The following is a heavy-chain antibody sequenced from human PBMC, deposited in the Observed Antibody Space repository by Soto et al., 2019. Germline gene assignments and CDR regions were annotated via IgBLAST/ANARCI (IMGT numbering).Heavy chain of an antibody. V-gene: IGHV3-48*01. CDR1: GFTFSSYS. Sequence: LGGSLRLSCAASGFTFSSYSMNWVRQAPGKGLEWVSYISSSSSTIYYADSVKGRFTISRDNAKNSLYLQMNSLRAEDTAVYYCARANYYGSPGDFDYWGQGTLVTVSS. CDR3: ARANYYGSPGDFDY. J-gene: IGHJ4*02. D-gene: IGHD3-10*01. CDR2: ISSSSSTI.